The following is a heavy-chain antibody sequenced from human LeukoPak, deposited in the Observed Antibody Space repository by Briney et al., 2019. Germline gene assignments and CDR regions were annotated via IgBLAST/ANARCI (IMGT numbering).Heavy chain of an antibody. D-gene: IGHD3-22*01. CDR1: GYTFTSYG. J-gene: IGHJ4*02. V-gene: IGHV1-18*01. CDR2: ISAYNGNT. Sequence: ASVKVSCKASGYTFTSYGISWVRQAPGQGLEWMGWISAYNGNTNYAQKLQGRVTMTTDTSTSTAYMELRSLRSDDTAVYCCARELAYYYDSSGYYPRLDYWGQGTLVTVSS. CDR3: ARELAYYYDSSGYYPRLDY.